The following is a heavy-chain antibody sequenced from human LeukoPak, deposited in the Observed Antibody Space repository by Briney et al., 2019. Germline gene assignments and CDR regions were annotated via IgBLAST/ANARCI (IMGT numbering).Heavy chain of an antibody. CDR1: GYTLTELS. J-gene: IGHJ3*02. CDR2: INTNTGNP. V-gene: IGHV7-4-1*02. D-gene: IGHD3-16*02. CDR3: ARDYVWGSYRPYAFDI. Sequence: ASVKVSCKVSGYTLTELSMHWVRQAPGQGLEWMGWINTNTGNPTYAQGFTGRFVFSLDTSVSTAYLQISSLKAEDTAVYYCARDYVWGSYRPYAFDIWGQGTMVTVSS.